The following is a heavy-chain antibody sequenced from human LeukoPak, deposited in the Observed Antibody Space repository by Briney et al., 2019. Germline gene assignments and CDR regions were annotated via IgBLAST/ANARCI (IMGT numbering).Heavy chain of an antibody. J-gene: IGHJ4*02. CDR1: GFTFSSYS. Sequence: GGSLRLSCSASGFTFSSYSMHWVRQAPGKGLEYVSGFSSIRGSTYYADSVKGRFTISRDNSKNTLYLQMSSLRAEDTAVYYCVKGYCSGTSCYVWNYFDYWGQGTLVTVSS. CDR2: FSSIRGST. D-gene: IGHD2-2*01. V-gene: IGHV3-64D*06. CDR3: VKGYCSGTSCYVWNYFDY.